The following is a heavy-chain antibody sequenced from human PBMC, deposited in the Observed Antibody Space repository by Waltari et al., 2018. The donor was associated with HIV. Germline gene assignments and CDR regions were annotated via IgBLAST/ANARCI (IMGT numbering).Heavy chain of an antibody. J-gene: IGHJ4*02. CDR1: GFPFGSHG. Sequence: VQLMESGGGVVQPGKSLRLSCATSGFPFGSHGIHWVRQAPGKGLEWVAVINYDGSNKFYAESVKGRFLISRDNSKNTLFLQMNSLRDEDTGLHYCARDKAPYSSSSAVDYWGQGTLVTVS. V-gene: IGHV3-33*01. D-gene: IGHD6-6*01. CDR3: ARDKAPYSSSSAVDY. CDR2: INYDGSNK.